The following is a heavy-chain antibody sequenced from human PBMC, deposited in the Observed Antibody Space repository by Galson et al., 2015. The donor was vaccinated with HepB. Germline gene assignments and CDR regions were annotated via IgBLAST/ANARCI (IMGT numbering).Heavy chain of an antibody. J-gene: IGHJ4*02. Sequence: SLRLSCAASGFTFSGYDIHWVRQAPGKGLEWVAGISDDGSYKSYAGSVKGRFTSSRDNSKNTLDLQMNSLKPEDSAVYHCARGRAGATVTSRGAFEFDYWGQGTLVTVSS. CDR2: ISDDGSYK. CDR3: ARGRAGATVTSRGAFEFDY. V-gene: IGHV3-30*03. D-gene: IGHD4-17*01. CDR1: GFTFSGYD.